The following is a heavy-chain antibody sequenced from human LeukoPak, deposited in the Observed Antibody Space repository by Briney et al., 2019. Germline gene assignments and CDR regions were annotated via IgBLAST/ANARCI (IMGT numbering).Heavy chain of an antibody. CDR1: GFTFSSFA. CDR2: ISSSGSTI. J-gene: IGHJ4*02. CDR3: ARDLEVAANDY. D-gene: IGHD2-15*01. Sequence: GGSLRLSCGASGFTFSSFAMSWVRQAPGKGLEWVSVISSSGSTIYYADSVKGRFTISRDNAKNSLYLQMNSLRAEDTAVYYCARDLEVAANDYWGQGTLVTVSS. V-gene: IGHV3-48*04.